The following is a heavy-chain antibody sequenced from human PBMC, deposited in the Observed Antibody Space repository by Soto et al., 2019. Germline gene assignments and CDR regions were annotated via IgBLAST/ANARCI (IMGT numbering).Heavy chain of an antibody. Sequence: EVHLLESGGGLVQPGGSLRLSCAASGFTFSGYAMSWVRQAPGKGLEWVSSITVSGCSLFYAESVTGRFTIARDTPVNTLYLQMNSLRSDDTAGYYCAKAEDEYYYNGMDVCGKGTTVIVSS. CDR3: AKAEDEYYYNGMDV. CDR2: ITVSGCSL. V-gene: IGHV3-23*01. CDR1: GFTFSGYA. J-gene: IGHJ6*04.